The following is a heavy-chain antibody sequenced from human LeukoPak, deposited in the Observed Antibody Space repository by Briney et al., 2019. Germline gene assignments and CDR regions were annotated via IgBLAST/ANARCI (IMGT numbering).Heavy chain of an antibody. V-gene: IGHV1-18*04. CDR1: GYTFTGYY. J-gene: IGHJ4*02. CDR3: AREGVTAGPDY. CDR2: ISAYNGNT. Sequence: ASVKVSCKASGYTFTGYYMHWVRQAPGQGLEWMGWISAYNGNTNYAQKLQGRVTMTTDTSTSTAYMELRSLRSDDTAVYYCAREGVTAGPDYWGQGTLVTVSS. D-gene: IGHD6-13*01.